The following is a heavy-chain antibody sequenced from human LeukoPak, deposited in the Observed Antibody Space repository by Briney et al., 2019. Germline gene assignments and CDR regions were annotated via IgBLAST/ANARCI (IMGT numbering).Heavy chain of an antibody. Sequence: SETLSLTCAVYGGSFSGYYWSWIRQPPGKGLEWIGEVYHSGSTNYSPSLKSRVTLSVDKSKNQFSLRLSSVTAADTAVYYCARLSDYGDYERFDYWGQGTLVTVSS. CDR1: GGSFSGYY. V-gene: IGHV4-34*01. CDR2: VYHSGST. J-gene: IGHJ4*02. CDR3: ARLSDYGDYERFDY. D-gene: IGHD4-17*01.